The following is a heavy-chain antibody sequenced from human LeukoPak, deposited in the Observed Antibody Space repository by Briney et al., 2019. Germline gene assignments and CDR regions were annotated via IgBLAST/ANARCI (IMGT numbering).Heavy chain of an antibody. D-gene: IGHD3-22*01. CDR1: GFTFSSYA. V-gene: IGHV3-23*01. CDR3: AKGSSGYFADL. J-gene: IGHJ5*02. Sequence: GGSLRLSCAASGFTFSSYAMSWVRQAPGKGLEWVSAISGSGGSTYYADSVKGRFTISRDNSKNTLYLQMSSLRAEDTALYYCAKGSSGYFADLWGQGTLVTVSS. CDR2: ISGSGGST.